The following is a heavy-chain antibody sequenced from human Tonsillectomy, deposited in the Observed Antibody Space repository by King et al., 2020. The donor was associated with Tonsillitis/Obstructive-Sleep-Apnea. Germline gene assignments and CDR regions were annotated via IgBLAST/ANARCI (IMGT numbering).Heavy chain of an antibody. D-gene: IGHD2-2*01. CDR1: GDSISSGNW. CDR3: ARDSGGDCSSSSCLYYFDY. J-gene: IGHJ4*02. CDR2: IYHTGST. Sequence: QLQESGPGLVKPSGTLSLTCGVSGDSISSGNWWSWARQPPGKGLEWLGEIYHTGSTIYNPSLKSRVTISVDKSKNQFSLRLNSVTAADTAIYYCARDSGGDCSSSSCLYYFDYWGQGTLVTVSS. V-gene: IGHV4-4*02.